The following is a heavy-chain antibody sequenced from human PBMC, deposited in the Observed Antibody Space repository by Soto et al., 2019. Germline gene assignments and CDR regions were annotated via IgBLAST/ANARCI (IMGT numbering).Heavy chain of an antibody. D-gene: IGHD5-18*01. V-gene: IGHV3-21*01. CDR2: ISSSSSYI. CDR3: ARDGSANGKYYYYGMDV. CDR1: GFTFSSYS. Sequence: GGSLRLSCAASGFTFSSYSMNWVRQAPGKGLEWVSSISSSSSYIYYADSVKGRFTISRDNAKNSLYLQMNSLRAEDTAVYYCARDGSANGKYYYYGMDVWGQGTTVTVSS. J-gene: IGHJ6*02.